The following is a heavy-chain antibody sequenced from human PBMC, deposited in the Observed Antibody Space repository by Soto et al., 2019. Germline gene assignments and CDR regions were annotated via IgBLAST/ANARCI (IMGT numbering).Heavy chain of an antibody. Sequence: PGGALRLSCAAYGFTFSSYAMSWVRQAPGKGLEWVSEISGSGGSTYYADSVKGRFTISRDNSKNTLYIQMTSLRAEDTAMYYCATMNGYFEYWGQGTPVTVSS. CDR1: GFTFSSYA. CDR3: ATMNGYFEY. D-gene: IGHD3-22*01. J-gene: IGHJ4*02. V-gene: IGHV3-23*01. CDR2: ISGSGGST.